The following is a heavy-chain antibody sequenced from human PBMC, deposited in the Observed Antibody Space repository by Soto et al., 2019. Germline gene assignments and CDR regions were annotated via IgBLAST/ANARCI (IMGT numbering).Heavy chain of an antibody. D-gene: IGHD6-13*01. V-gene: IGHV4-34*01. CDR1: GGSFSDYY. CDR2: INHSRST. J-gene: IGHJ4*02. Sequence: QVQLQQWGAGLLKPSETLSLTCAVYGGSFSDYYWSWIRQPPGKGLEWIGEINHSRSTNYNPSLKSRVTISVDTSKNQFSPKLSSVTAADTAVYYCAISPRVRAAGYYWVQGTMVTVSS. CDR3: AISPRVRAAGYY.